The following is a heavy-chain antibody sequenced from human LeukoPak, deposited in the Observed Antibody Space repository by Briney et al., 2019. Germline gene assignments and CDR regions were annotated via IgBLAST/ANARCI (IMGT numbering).Heavy chain of an antibody. CDR2: IKSKTDGGTT. D-gene: IGHD3-10*01. J-gene: IGHJ4*02. CDR3: TTGITMVRGVIRLIDY. Sequence: GGSLRLSCAASGFTFSNAWMSWVRQAPGKGLEWVGRIKSKTDGGTTDYAAPVKGRFTISRDDSKNTLYLQMNSLKTEDTAVYYCTTGITMVRGVIRLIDYWGRGTLVTVSS. CDR1: GFTFSNAW. V-gene: IGHV3-15*01.